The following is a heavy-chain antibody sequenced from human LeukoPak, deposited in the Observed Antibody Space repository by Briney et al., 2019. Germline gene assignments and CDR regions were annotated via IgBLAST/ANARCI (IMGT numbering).Heavy chain of an antibody. J-gene: IGHJ3*02. Sequence: AISGSGGSTYYADSVKGRFTISRDNSKNTLYLQMNSLRAEDTAVYYCAWTWELLHAFDIWGQGTMVTVSS. CDR2: ISGSGGST. V-gene: IGHV3-23*01. CDR3: AWTWELLHAFDI. D-gene: IGHD1-26*01.